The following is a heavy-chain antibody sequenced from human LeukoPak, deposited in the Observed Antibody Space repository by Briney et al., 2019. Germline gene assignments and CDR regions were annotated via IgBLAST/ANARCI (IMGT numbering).Heavy chain of an antibody. J-gene: IGHJ4*02. V-gene: IGHV3-48*03. CDR1: GFTFSSYE. CDR3: ARDRMDYDERGGY. Sequence: GGSLRLSCAASGFTFSSYEMNWVRQAPGKGLEWVSYISSSGSTIYYADSVKGRFTISRDNAKNSLYLQMNSPRAEDTAVYYCARDRMDYDERGGYWGQGTLVTVSS. CDR2: ISSSGSTI. D-gene: IGHD4-17*01.